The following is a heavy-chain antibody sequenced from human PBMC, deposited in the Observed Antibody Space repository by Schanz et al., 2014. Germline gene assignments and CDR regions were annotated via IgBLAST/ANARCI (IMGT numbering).Heavy chain of an antibody. CDR1: GFIFRSYT. J-gene: IGHJ4*02. V-gene: IGHV3-21*01. D-gene: IGHD3-10*01. Sequence: EVQLVESGGGLVKPGGSLRLSCTASGFIFRSYTMNWVRQAPGKGLEWVSSLSSSGLYTFYADLAGGRFTISRDDAKNSLFLEMNNLRTEDTAVYYCARGPIPIQGVPMDFWGQGTLXTVSS. CDR2: LSSSGLYT. CDR3: ARGPIPIQGVPMDF.